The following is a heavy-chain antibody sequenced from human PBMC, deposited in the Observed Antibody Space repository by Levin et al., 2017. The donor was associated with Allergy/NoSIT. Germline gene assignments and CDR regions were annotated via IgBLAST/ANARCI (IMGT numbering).Heavy chain of an antibody. Sequence: SCAASGFTFSSYAMHWVRQAPGKGLEWVAVISYDGSNKYYADSVKGRFTISRDNSKNTLYLQMNSLRAEDTAVYYCARGNIVAGPIDYWGQGTLVTVSS. CDR2: ISYDGSNK. J-gene: IGHJ4*02. D-gene: IGHD5-12*01. CDR3: ARGNIVAGPIDY. V-gene: IGHV3-30*04. CDR1: GFTFSSYA.